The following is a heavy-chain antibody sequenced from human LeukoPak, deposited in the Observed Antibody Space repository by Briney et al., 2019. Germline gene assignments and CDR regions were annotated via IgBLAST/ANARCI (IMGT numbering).Heavy chain of an antibody. CDR2: IWYDGSNK. CDR1: GFTFSSYS. J-gene: IGHJ4*02. CDR3: ARAGGSYIDLGDY. V-gene: IGHV3-33*08. D-gene: IGHD1-26*01. Sequence: PGGSLRLSCAASGFTFSSYSMHWVRQAPGKGLEWVAVIWYDGSNKYYADSVKGRFTISRDNSKNTLYLQMNSLRAEDTAVYYCARAGGSYIDLGDYWGQGTLVTVSS.